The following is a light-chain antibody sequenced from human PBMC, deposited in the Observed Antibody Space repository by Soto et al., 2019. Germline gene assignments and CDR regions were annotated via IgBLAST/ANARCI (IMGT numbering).Light chain of an antibody. CDR2: DAS. V-gene: IGKV3-15*01. CDR1: QSVSSS. CDR3: QQYYNWPPWT. J-gene: IGKJ1*01. Sequence: ETVMTQSPATLSVSPGERATLSCRASQSVSSSLAWYQQIPGQAPRLLIYDASTRATGIPARFSGSGSGTEFTLTISSLQSEDFAVYYCQQYYNWPPWTFGQGNKVEIK.